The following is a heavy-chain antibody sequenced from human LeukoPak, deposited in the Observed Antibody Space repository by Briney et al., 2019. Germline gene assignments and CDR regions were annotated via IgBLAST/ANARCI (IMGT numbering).Heavy chain of an antibody. Sequence: ASVKVSCKASGYTFTSYGISWVRQAPGQGLAWMGWISAYNGNTNYAQKLQGRVTMTTDTSTSTAYMELSSLRSDDTPVYYCARHRSYYYDSSRYLDYWGQGTLVTVSS. CDR1: GYTFTSYG. J-gene: IGHJ4*02. CDR3: ARHRSYYYDSSRYLDY. V-gene: IGHV1-18*01. D-gene: IGHD3-22*01. CDR2: ISAYNGNT.